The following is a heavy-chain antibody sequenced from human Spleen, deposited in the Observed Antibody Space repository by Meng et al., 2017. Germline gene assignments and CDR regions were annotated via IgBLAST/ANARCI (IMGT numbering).Heavy chain of an antibody. CDR3: ARGFVDTISNKHFDY. CDR1: GFTFSSYW. V-gene: IGHV3-74*01. CDR2: INTDRSST. J-gene: IGHJ4*02. D-gene: IGHD5-12*01. Sequence: GESPKIPRGAFGFTFSSYWMHRVRQDPGKGLVWVSRINTDRSSTSYADYVKGRFTISRDNAKNAMYLQKHRLRAQDAAVYYCARGFVDTISNKHFDYWGQGTLVTVSS.